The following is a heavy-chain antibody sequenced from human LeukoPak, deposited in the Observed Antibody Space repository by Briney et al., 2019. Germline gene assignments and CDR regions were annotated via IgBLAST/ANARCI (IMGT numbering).Heavy chain of an antibody. CDR3: ARVRYYYGSGSYPGRLDP. D-gene: IGHD3-10*01. V-gene: IGHV1-2*02. Sequence: ASVKVSCKASGYTFTSYYMHWVRQAPGQGLEWMGIINPSGGSTNYAQKFQGRVTMTRDTSISTAYMELSRLRSDDTAVYYCARVRYYYGSGSYPGRLDPWGQGTLVTVSS. CDR2: INPSGGST. J-gene: IGHJ5*02. CDR1: GYTFTSYY.